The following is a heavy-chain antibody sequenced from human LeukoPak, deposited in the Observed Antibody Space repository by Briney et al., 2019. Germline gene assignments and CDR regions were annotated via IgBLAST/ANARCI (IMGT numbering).Heavy chain of an antibody. J-gene: IGHJ4*02. CDR1: GFSFSGYV. Sequence: GGSLRLSCAASGFSFSGYVMSWVRQAPGKGLEWVSGIRASGDNTYYADSVKGRFTIARVNSKDTLSLQINSLRAEDTAIYYCTCLGYWGQGTLVTVSS. CDR2: IRASGDNT. V-gene: IGHV3-23*01. CDR3: TCLGY.